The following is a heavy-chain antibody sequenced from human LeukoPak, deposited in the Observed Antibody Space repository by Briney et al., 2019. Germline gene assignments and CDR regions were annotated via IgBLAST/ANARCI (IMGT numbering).Heavy chain of an antibody. CDR3: ARQWHSSSWYWFDP. Sequence: SVKVSCKASGGTFSSYAISWGRQAPGQGLEWMGRSIPILGIANYAQKFQGRVTITVDKSTSTAYMELSSLRSEDTAVYYCARQWHSSSWYWFDPWGQGTLVTVSS. J-gene: IGHJ5*02. D-gene: IGHD6-13*01. V-gene: IGHV1-69*04. CDR2: SIPILGIA. CDR1: GGTFSSYA.